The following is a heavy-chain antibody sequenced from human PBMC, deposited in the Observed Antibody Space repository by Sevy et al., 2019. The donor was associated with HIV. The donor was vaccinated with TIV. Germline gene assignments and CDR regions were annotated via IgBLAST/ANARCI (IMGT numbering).Heavy chain of an antibody. CDR3: ARQPRYCANGVCYSGREYYYLYGLDV. J-gene: IGHJ6*02. Sequence: GGSLRLSCTPSGFTFSSYVMHWVRQAPGKGLEWVAIISFDGSNKYYSDSVQGRFTISRDNSKNTLYLQMSSLRTDDTALYYCARQPRYCANGVCYSGREYYYLYGLDVWGRGTTVTVSS. V-gene: IGHV3-30*03. D-gene: IGHD2-8*01. CDR1: GFTFSSYV. CDR2: ISFDGSNK.